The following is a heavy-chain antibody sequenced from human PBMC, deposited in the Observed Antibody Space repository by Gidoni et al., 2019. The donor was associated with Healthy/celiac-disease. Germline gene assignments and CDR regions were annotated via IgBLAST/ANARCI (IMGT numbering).Heavy chain of an antibody. J-gene: IGHJ4*02. CDR3: ARDLAIQLWSGSGY. CDR1: GFTFSSYS. Sequence: EVQLVESGGGLVKPGGSLRLSCAASGFTFSSYSMNWVRQAPGKGLEWVSSISSSSSYIYYADSVKGRFTISRDNAKNSLYLQMNSLRAEDTAVYYCARDLAIQLWSGSGYWGQGTLVTVSS. CDR2: ISSSSSYI. D-gene: IGHD5-18*01. V-gene: IGHV3-21*01.